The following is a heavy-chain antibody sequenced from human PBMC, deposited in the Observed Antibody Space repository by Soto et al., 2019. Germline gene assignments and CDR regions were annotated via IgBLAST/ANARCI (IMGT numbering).Heavy chain of an antibody. Sequence: ASVKVSCKASGGTFSSYAISCVRQAPGQGLEWMGGIIPIFGTANYAQKFQGRVTITADESTSTAYMELSSLRSEDTAVYYCGTGSGRTQFDYWGQGTLVTVSS. CDR3: GTGSGRTQFDY. J-gene: IGHJ4*02. CDR2: IIPIFGTA. CDR1: GGTFSSYA. D-gene: IGHD6-19*01. V-gene: IGHV1-69*13.